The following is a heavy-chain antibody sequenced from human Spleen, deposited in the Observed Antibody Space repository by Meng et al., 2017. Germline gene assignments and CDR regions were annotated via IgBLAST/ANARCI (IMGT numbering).Heavy chain of an antibody. CDR2: INHNGGT. CDR1: GGSFSGYF. CDR3: ARRKAAAVARRNPTPGMDV. D-gene: IGHD6-13*01. Sequence: SETLSLTCAVYGGSFSGYFWGWIRQSPGKGREWIGDINHNGGTNYNPSLESRVTISLDTSKSQFSLRLSSVTAADTAVYYCARRKAAAVARRNPTPGMDVWGQGTTVTVSS. J-gene: IGHJ6*02. V-gene: IGHV4-34*01.